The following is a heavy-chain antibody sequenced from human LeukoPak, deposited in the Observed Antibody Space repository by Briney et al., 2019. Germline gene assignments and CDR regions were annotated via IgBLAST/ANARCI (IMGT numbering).Heavy chain of an antibody. D-gene: IGHD5-18*01. CDR1: GGTFRNYG. CDR3: AREDVDTSRAKVDY. J-gene: IGHJ4*02. V-gene: IGHV1-69*05. CDR2: IFPIIGIA. Sequence: AVKVSSKASGGTFRNYGISWVRQAPGQGLEWMGGIFPIIGIAKYAQKFQGRATITTDEIMSTAYMELSSLRSEDTAVYYCAREDVDTSRAKVDYWGQGTQVTVSS.